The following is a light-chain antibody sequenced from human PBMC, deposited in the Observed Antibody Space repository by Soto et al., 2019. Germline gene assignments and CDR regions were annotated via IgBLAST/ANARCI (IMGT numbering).Light chain of an antibody. J-gene: IGLJ2*01. CDR2: EVS. CDR1: SPDFGV. CDR3: SSYSSTTTL. V-gene: IGLV2-14*01. Sequence: QSVLTQPASVSGSPGQSITISCSGISPDFGVSWYQHFPGKAPKLLIFEVSNRPSGVSTRFSGSKSDNMAFLTISGLQSEDEGLYHCSSYSSTTTLFGGGTQLTVL.